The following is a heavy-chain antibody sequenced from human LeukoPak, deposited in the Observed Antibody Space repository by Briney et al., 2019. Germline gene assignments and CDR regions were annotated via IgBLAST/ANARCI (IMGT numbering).Heavy chain of an antibody. D-gene: IGHD3-22*01. CDR3: ARDGEDYYDSSGLVDYYGMDV. J-gene: IGHJ6*02. Sequence: SETLSLTCTVSGGSINNYYWSWIRQPPGKGLEWIGYIYYSGTTSYNPSLKSRVTMSVDTSKNQFSLKLSSVTAADTAVYYCARDGEDYYDSSGLVDYYGMDVWGQGTTVTVSS. CDR1: GGSINNYY. CDR2: IYYSGTT. V-gene: IGHV4-59*12.